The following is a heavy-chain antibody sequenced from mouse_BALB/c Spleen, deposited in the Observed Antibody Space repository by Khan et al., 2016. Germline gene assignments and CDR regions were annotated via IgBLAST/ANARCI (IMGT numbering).Heavy chain of an antibody. CDR1: GYAFSSYW. D-gene: IGHD2-14*01. J-gene: IGHJ3*01. CDR2: IYPGDGDT. Sequence: QIQLVQSGAELVRPGSSVKISCRASGYAFSSYWMNWVKQRPGQGLEWIGQIYPGDGDTHYNGKFKGKATLTAEKSSSTAYMQLRRLTSEDSAVYFCAEGTPLVYWGQGTLVTVSA. V-gene: IGHV1-80*01. CDR3: AEGTPLVY.